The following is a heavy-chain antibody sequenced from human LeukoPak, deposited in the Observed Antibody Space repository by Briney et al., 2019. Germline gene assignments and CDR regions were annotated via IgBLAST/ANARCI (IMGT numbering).Heavy chain of an antibody. V-gene: IGHV3-21*04. CDR1: GFTFSSYT. D-gene: IGHD3-3*01. CDR3: GRDYHDFWSGYYSLSGS. J-gene: IGHJ5*02. Sequence: GGSLRLSCAASGFTFSSYTMHWVRQAPGKGLEWVSSITGSSNHKYYADSVKGRFTISRDNAKNSLYLQMNNLSAEDTAVYYCGRDYHDFWSGYYSLSGSWGQGTLVTVSS. CDR2: ITGSSNHK.